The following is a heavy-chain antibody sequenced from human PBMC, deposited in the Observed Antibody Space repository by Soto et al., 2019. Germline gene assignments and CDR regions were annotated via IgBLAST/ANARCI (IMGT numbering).Heavy chain of an antibody. V-gene: IGHV4-39*01. Sequence: SETLSLTCTVSGGSISSSSYYWGWIRQPPGKGLEWIGSIYYSGSTYYNPSLKSRVTISVDTSKNQFSLKLSSVTAADTAVYYCARGGLLRYFDWPDVSFDYWGQGTLVTVSS. J-gene: IGHJ4*02. D-gene: IGHD3-9*01. CDR1: GGSISSSSYY. CDR3: ARGGLLRYFDWPDVSFDY. CDR2: IYYSGST.